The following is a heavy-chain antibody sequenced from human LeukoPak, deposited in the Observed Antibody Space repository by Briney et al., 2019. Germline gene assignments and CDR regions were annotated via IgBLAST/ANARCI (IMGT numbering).Heavy chain of an antibody. Sequence: PGGSLRLSCAASGFTFSSYWMHWVRQAPGKGLVWVSRTNSDGSSTSYADSVKGRFTISRDNAKNTLYLQMNSLRAEDTAVYYCARDLFISSWYVATYFDYWGQGTLVTVSS. J-gene: IGHJ4*02. CDR3: ARDLFISSWYVATYFDY. CDR2: TNSDGSST. V-gene: IGHV3-74*01. D-gene: IGHD6-13*01. CDR1: GFTFSSYW.